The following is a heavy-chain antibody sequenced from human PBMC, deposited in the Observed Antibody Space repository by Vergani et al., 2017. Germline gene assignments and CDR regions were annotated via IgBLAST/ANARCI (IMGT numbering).Heavy chain of an antibody. CDR1: GYTFTGYY. V-gene: IGHV1-2*02. J-gene: IGHJ5*02. D-gene: IGHD1-26*01. CDR2: INPNRGGT. CDR3: ARGFLSEWELTGGLFDP. Sequence: QVQLVQSGAEVKKPGASVKVSCKASGYTFTGYYMHWVRQAPGQGLEWMGWINPNRGGTNYAQKFQGRVTMTRDTSISTAYMELSRLRSDDTAVYYCARGFLSEWELTGGLFDPWGQGGLVTVSS.